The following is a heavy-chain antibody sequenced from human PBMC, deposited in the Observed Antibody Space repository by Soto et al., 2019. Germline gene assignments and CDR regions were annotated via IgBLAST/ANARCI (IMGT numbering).Heavy chain of an antibody. Sequence: QAQLEQSGGEVKKPGSSVKVSCKASRVAFSKFIVTWVRQAPGLGLEWVGGIIPICGTANYAQKFQGRVTITADESTSTSYMEVNNQRSEDTAVYYCAKVRYSSPMGYYYGMDVWGQGTTVTVSS. J-gene: IGHJ6*02. CDR1: RVAFSKFI. CDR3: AKVRYSSPMGYYYGMDV. D-gene: IGHD6-19*01. V-gene: IGHV1-69*01. CDR2: IIPICGTA.